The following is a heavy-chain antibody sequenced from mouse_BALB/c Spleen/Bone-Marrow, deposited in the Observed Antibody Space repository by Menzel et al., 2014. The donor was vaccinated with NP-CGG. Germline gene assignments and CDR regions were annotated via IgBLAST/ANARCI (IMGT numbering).Heavy chain of an antibody. CDR1: GYAFSDYW. Sequence: QVQLQQSGAELVRPGSSVKISCKASGYAFSDYWMNWVKQRPGQGLEWIGQIYPGDGDTNYIGKFKGKATLTADKSSSTAYMQLSSLTSEDSAVYFCARETYGNAWFAYWGQGTLVTVSA. CDR2: IYPGDGDT. J-gene: IGHJ3*01. D-gene: IGHD2-1*01. V-gene: IGHV1-80*01. CDR3: ARETYGNAWFAY.